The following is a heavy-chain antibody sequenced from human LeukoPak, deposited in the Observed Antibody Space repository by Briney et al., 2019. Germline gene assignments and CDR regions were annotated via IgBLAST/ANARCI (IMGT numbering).Heavy chain of an antibody. CDR1: GYTFTSYG. J-gene: IGHJ4*02. D-gene: IGHD1-26*01. Sequence: ASVKVSCKASGYTFTSYGISWVRQAPGQGLEWMGWISAYNGNTNYAQKLQGRVTMTTDTSTSTAYMELRSLKSDDTAVYYCARASLGATEFDYWGQGTLVTVSS. CDR2: ISAYNGNT. V-gene: IGHV1-18*01. CDR3: ARASLGATEFDY.